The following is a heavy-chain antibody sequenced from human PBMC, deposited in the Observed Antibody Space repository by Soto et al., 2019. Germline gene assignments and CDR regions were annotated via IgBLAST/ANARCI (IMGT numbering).Heavy chain of an antibody. J-gene: IGHJ2*01. CDR3: ARDWTGYFDL. V-gene: IGHV3-30-3*01. CDR2: ISYDGSNK. Sequence: ESGGGVVQPGRSLRLSCAASGFTFNSYAIHWVRQAPGKGLEWVAVISYDGSNKYYADSVKGRFTISRDNSKNTLYLQMNSLRAEDTAVYYCARDWTGYFDLWGRGTLVTVSS. D-gene: IGHD3-3*01. CDR1: GFTFNSYA.